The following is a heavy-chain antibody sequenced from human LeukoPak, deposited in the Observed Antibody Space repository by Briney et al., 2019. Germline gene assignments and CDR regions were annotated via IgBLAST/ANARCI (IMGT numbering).Heavy chain of an antibody. D-gene: IGHD3-9*01. CDR2: IYSGGST. J-gene: IGHJ4*02. V-gene: IGHV3-66*01. CDR1: GFTFSSYA. Sequence: GGSLRLSCAASGFTFSSYAMSWVRQAPGKGLEWVSVIYSGGSTYYADSVKGRFTISRDNSKNTLYLQMNSLRVEDTAVYYCALGLVTDYWGQGTLVAVSS. CDR3: ALGLVTDY.